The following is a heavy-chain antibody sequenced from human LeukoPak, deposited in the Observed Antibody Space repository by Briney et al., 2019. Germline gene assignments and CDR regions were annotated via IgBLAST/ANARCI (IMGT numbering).Heavy chain of an antibody. Sequence: VASVTVSSTASRYTFTTYAMNWVRQAPGQGLEWMAWINTNTGNPTYAQGFTGRFVFSLDTSVSTAYLQISSLKAEDTAVYYCARPGQILGYCSGGSCDLDYWGQGTLVTVSS. CDR3: ARPGQILGYCSGGSCDLDY. J-gene: IGHJ4*02. CDR2: INTNTGNP. D-gene: IGHD2-15*01. V-gene: IGHV7-4-1*02. CDR1: RYTFTTYA.